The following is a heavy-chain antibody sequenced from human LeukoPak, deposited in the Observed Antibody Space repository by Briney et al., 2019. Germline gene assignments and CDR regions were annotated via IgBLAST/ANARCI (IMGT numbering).Heavy chain of an antibody. Sequence: RPGGSLRLSCAASGFTFSSYAMHWVRQAPGKGLEWVAVISYDGSNKYYADSVKGRFTISRDNSKNTLYLQTNSLRAEDTAVYYCARGVGFSHDAFDIWGQGTMVTVSS. CDR1: GFTFSSYA. CDR2: ISYDGSNK. D-gene: IGHD2-15*01. CDR3: ARGVGFSHDAFDI. J-gene: IGHJ3*02. V-gene: IGHV3-30-3*01.